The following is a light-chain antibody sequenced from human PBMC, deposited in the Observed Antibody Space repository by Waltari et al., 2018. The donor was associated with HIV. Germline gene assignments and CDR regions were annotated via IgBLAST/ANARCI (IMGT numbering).Light chain of an antibody. V-gene: IGLV3-21*02. J-gene: IGLJ1*01. CDR3: QLWDNYSDHYV. Sequence: SYVVTQPPSVSVAPGETARVTCAGSNIGSKSVHWYQQRSGQAPRMVIYQDTHRPSGISERFSGSNSGNTATLSITRVAAGDEADYYCQLWDNYSDHYVFGPGTKVTVL. CDR1: NIGSKS. CDR2: QDT.